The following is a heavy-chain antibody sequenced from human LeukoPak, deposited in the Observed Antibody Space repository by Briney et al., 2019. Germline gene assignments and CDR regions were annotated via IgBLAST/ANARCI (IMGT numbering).Heavy chain of an antibody. CDR2: ISGSGGST. Sequence: GGSLRLSCAASGFTFSSYAMSWVRQAPGKGLEWVSAISGSGGSTYYADSVKGRFTISRDNSKNTLYLQMNSLRAEDTAVYYCAKDGSGSYRRPLFDYWGQGTLVTVSS. J-gene: IGHJ4*02. D-gene: IGHD1-26*01. CDR3: AKDGSGSYRRPLFDY. V-gene: IGHV3-23*01. CDR1: GFTFSSYA.